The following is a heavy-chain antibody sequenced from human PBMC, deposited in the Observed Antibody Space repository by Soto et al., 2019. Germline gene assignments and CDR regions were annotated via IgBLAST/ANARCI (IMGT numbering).Heavy chain of an antibody. D-gene: IGHD2-15*01. J-gene: IGHJ3*02. CDR1: GGSFSGYY. CDR2: INHSGST. Sequence: PSETLSLTCAVYGGSFSGYYWSWIRQPPGKGLEWIGEINHSGSTNYNPSLKSRVTISVDTSKNQFSLKLSSVTAADTAVYYCASQKSVVVAAKDSAFGIWGQGTMVTVSS. V-gene: IGHV4-34*01. CDR3: ASQKSVVVAAKDSAFGI.